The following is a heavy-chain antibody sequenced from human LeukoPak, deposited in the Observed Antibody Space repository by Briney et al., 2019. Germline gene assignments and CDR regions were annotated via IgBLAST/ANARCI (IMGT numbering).Heavy chain of an antibody. CDR2: IYYSGST. CDR3: ARVNMVVASTYWFFDL. Sequence: PSETLSLTCTVSGGSISSSGYYWGWIRQAPGKGLEWIGNIYYSGSTDYNPSLESRVSISVDTSKNQFSLLLTSVTAADTAMHYCARVNMVVASTYWFFDLWGRGTLVTVSS. J-gene: IGHJ2*01. CDR1: GGSISSSGYY. D-gene: IGHD2-15*01. V-gene: IGHV4-39*07.